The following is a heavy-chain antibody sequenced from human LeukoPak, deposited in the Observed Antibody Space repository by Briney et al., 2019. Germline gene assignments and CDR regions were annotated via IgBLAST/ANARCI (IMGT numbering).Heavy chain of an antibody. CDR3: AKTPGGYDFAYYFDY. CDR1: GFTFSSYG. V-gene: IGHV3-30*18. CDR2: ISYDGSNK. D-gene: IGHD5-12*01. Sequence: PGGSLRPSCAASGFTFSSYGMHWVRQAPGKGLEWVAVISYDGSNKYYADSVKGRFTISRDNSKNTLYLQMNSLRAEDTAVYYCAKTPGGYDFAYYFDYWGQGTLVTVSS. J-gene: IGHJ4*02.